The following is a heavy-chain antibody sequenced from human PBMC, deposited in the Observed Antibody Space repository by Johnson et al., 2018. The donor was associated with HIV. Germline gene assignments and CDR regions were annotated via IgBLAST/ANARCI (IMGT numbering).Heavy chain of an antibody. V-gene: IGHV3-30*03. J-gene: IGHJ3*02. D-gene: IGHD3-16*02. CDR1: GFTFSSYG. CDR3: ASGLMNDYVWGSYRCGDAFDI. CDR2: ISFDGSNK. Sequence: QVQLVESGGGVVQAGRSLRLSCAASGFTFSSYGMHWVRQAPGKGLEWVAVISFDGSNKYYGDFVKGRFSISRDNSKNTLYLQMNSLRAEDTAVYYCASGLMNDYVWGSYRCGDAFDIWGQGTMVNVSS.